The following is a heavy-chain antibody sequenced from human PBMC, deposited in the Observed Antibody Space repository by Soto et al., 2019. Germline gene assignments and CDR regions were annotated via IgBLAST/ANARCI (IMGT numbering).Heavy chain of an antibody. Sequence: GESLKISCKGSGYIFTSYWIGWVLHMPGKCLDCIGIIYPCYPDTRYSPSFQGQFTSSADNAIITSYLHCIILKASDTTMYYFAXRSSHITIFGAGGDAFDIWGQGTMVTVS. CDR3: AXRSSHITIFGAGGDAFDI. V-gene: IGHV5-51*01. J-gene: IGHJ3*02. D-gene: IGHD3-3*01. CDR2: IYPCYPDT. CDR1: GYIFTSYW.